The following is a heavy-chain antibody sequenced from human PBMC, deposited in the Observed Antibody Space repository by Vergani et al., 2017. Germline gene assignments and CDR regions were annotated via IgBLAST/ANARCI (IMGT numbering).Heavy chain of an antibody. CDR2: IGTAGDT. J-gene: IGHJ6*03. CDR3: ARGSDYGSYYYYMDV. Sequence: EVQLVESGGGLVQPGGSLRLSCAASGFTFSSYDMHWVRQATGKGLEWVSAIGTAGDTYYPGSVKGRFTISRENAKNSLYLQMNSLRAGDTAVYYCARGSDYGSYYYYMDVGGKGTTVTVSS. CDR1: GFTFSSYD. D-gene: IGHD4-17*01. V-gene: IGHV3-13*01.